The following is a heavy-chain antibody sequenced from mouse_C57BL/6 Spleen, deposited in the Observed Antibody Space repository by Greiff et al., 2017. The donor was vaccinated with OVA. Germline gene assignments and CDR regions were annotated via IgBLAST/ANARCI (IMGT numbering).Heavy chain of an antibody. CDR3: TGSNYDWYFDV. V-gene: IGHV6-3*01. D-gene: IGHD2-5*01. Sequence: EVQLVESGGGLVQPGGSMKLSCVASGFTFSNYWMNWVRQSPEKGLEWVAQIRLKSDNYATHYAESVKGRFTISRDDSKSSVYLQMNNVRAEDTGIYYCTGSNYDWYFDVWGTGTTVTVSS. CDR2: IRLKSDNYAT. CDR1: GFTFSNYW. J-gene: IGHJ1*03.